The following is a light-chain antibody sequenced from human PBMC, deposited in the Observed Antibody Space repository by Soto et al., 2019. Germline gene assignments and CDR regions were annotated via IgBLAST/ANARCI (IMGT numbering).Light chain of an antibody. CDR3: QSYDNSLSVYV. J-gene: IGLJ1*01. CDR1: SSNIGAHYD. CDR2: GNS. V-gene: IGLV1-40*01. Sequence: QSVLTQPPSVSGAPGQRVTISCTGSSSNIGAHYDVHWYQQLPGTAPKLLIYGNSNRPSGVPDRFSGSKSGTSASLAITGLQAEDEADHYCQSYDNSLSVYVFGTGTKVT.